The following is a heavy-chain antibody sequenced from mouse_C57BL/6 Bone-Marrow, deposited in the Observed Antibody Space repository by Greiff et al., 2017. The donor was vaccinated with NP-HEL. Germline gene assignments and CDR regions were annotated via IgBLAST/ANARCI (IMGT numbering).Heavy chain of an antibody. Sequence: DVHLVESGGDLVKPGGSLKLSCAASGFTFSSYGMSWVRQTPDKRLEWVATISSGGSYTYYPDSVQGRFTISRDNAKNTLYLQMSSLKSEDTAMYYCARHRDYDGYYFDYWGQGTTLTVSS. CDR3: ARHRDYDGYYFDY. CDR1: GFTFSSYG. V-gene: IGHV5-6*01. J-gene: IGHJ2*01. CDR2: ISSGGSYT. D-gene: IGHD2-4*01.